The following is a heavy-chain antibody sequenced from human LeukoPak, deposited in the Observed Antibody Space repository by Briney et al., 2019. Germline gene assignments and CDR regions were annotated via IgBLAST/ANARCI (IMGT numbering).Heavy chain of an antibody. D-gene: IGHD6-19*01. V-gene: IGHV3-30*18. CDR1: GFTFSSYG. J-gene: IGHJ4*02. CDR3: AKWKGSNLEASGWYFDY. Sequence: GRSLRLSCAASGFTFSSYGMHWVRQAPGKGLEWVAVISYDGCNEYYADSVKGRFTISRDNSKNTLYLQMNSLRAEDTALYYCAKWKGSNLEASGWYFDYWGQGVLVTVSS. CDR2: ISYDGCNE.